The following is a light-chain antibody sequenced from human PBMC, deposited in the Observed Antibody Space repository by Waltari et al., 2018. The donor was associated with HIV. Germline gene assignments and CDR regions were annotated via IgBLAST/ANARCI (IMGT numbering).Light chain of an antibody. J-gene: IGLJ2*01. CDR3: QSADISGSLGV. CDR2: KDN. Sequence: YELTQAPSVSVSPGQTARIICSGDALPDQYTHWDQQRPGQAPVLVMYKDNERPSGIPERFSGSSSGTRVTLTISGVQAEDEADYYCQSADISGSLGVFGGGTKLTVL. V-gene: IGLV3-25*03. CDR1: ALPDQY.